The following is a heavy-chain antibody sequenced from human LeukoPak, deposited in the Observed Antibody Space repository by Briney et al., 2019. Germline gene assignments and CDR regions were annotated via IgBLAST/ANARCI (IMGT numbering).Heavy chain of an antibody. Sequence: ASVKVSCKASGYTFTSYHMHWVRQAPGHGLEWMGRIIPSGGATTYAQKFQGRVTKTSDTSTTTVYMELSSLRSEDTAMYYCARDAYGSDYWGQGTLVTVSS. CDR2: IIPSGGAT. J-gene: IGHJ4*02. CDR1: GYTFTSYH. V-gene: IGHV1-46*01. CDR3: ARDAYGSDY. D-gene: IGHD3-10*01.